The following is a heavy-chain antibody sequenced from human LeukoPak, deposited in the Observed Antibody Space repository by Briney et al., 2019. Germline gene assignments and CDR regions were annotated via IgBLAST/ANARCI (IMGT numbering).Heavy chain of an antibody. CDR1: GFSFAYYA. Sequence: QPGGSLRLSCAASGFSFAYYAMHWVRQAPGKVLEWVSLITANGDSTYYADSVKGRFTISRDNSKNSLSLQMNSLRTEDTALYYCAKDIEAGTAGFSFDYWGQGTLVAVSS. J-gene: IGHJ4*02. V-gene: IGHV3-43*02. CDR2: ITANGDST. CDR3: AKDIEAGTAGFSFDY. D-gene: IGHD2-21*02.